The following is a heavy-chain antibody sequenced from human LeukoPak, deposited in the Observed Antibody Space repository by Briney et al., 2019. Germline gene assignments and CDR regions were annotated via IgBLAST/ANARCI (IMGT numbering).Heavy chain of an antibody. J-gene: IGHJ4*02. D-gene: IGHD2-15*01. CDR2: IVGSGGST. V-gene: IGHV3-23*01. Sequence: GSLRLSCAASGFTFSSYAMSWVRQAPGKGLEWVSVIVGSGGSTYYADCVKGRFTISRDNSKNTLYLQMNSLRAEDTAAYYCAKLGLYCSGGYCYSQYYFDYWGQGTLVTVSS. CDR3: AKLGLYCSGGYCYSQYYFDY. CDR1: GFTFSSYA.